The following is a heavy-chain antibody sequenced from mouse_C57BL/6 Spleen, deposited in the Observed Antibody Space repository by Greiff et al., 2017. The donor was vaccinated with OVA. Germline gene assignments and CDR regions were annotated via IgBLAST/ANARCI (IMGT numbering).Heavy chain of an antibody. D-gene: IGHD2-1*01. CDR3: SLLSPFAY. CDR2: IDPETGGN. J-gene: IGHJ3*01. CDR1: GYTFTDYE. V-gene: IGHV1-15*01. Sequence: VQLVESGAELVRPGASVTLSCKASGYTFTDYEMHWVKQTPVNGLEWIGAIDPETGGNASNPKFKGKAILTADKSSSTAYMELRSLTSDDSAVYYCSLLSPFAYWGQGTLVTVSA.